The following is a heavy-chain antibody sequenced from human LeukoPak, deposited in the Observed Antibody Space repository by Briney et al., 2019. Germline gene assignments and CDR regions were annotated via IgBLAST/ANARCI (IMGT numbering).Heavy chain of an antibody. CDR2: INHSGST. CDR1: GGSISSSNW. D-gene: IGHD2-15*01. J-gene: IGHJ3*02. Sequence: SETLSLTCAVSGGSISSSNWWSWVRQPPGKGLEWIGEINHSGSTNYNPSLKSRVTISVDTSKNQFSLKLSSVTAADTAVYYCARRGWFYAFDIWGQGTMVTVSS. V-gene: IGHV4-4*02. CDR3: ARRGWFYAFDI.